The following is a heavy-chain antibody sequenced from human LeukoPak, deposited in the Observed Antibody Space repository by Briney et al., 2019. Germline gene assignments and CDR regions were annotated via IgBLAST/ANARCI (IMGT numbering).Heavy chain of an antibody. Sequence: GGSLRLSCVASGFSYSNYWMSWVRQAPGKGLEWVATIKEDGSDKSYVDSVKGRFTISRDNAKNSLYLQMNSLRVEDTAVYYCAKDNYGDYTYWGQGTLVTVSS. J-gene: IGHJ4*02. D-gene: IGHD2-21*02. CDR2: IKEDGSDK. CDR1: GFSYSNYW. V-gene: IGHV3-7*01. CDR3: AKDNYGDYTY.